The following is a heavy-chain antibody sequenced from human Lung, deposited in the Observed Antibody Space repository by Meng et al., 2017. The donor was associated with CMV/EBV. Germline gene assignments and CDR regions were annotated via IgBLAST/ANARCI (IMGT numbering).Heavy chain of an antibody. CDR3: ARDLYDFWSGWSY. CDR2: ISSSSYI. V-gene: IGHV3-21*01. Sequence: GGSLRLXXAASGFTFSSYSMNWVRQAPGKGLEWVSSISSSSYIYYADSVKGRFTISRDNAKNSLYLQMNSLRAEDTAVYYCARDLYDFWSGWSYWGQGTLVTVSS. CDR1: GFTFSSYS. J-gene: IGHJ4*02. D-gene: IGHD3-3*01.